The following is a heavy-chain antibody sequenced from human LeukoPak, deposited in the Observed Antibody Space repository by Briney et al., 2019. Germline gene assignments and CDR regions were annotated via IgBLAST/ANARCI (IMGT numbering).Heavy chain of an antibody. CDR1: GGTFSSYA. J-gene: IGHJ5*02. V-gene: IGHV1-69*06. Sequence: ASVKVSCKASGGTFSSYAISWVRHAPGQGLEWMGGIIPIFGTANYAQKFQGRVTIAADKSTSTAYMELSSLRSEDTAVYYCARFVYGSGSSGYGPWGQGTLVTVSS. CDR3: ARFVYGSGSSGYGP. D-gene: IGHD3-10*01. CDR2: IIPIFGTA.